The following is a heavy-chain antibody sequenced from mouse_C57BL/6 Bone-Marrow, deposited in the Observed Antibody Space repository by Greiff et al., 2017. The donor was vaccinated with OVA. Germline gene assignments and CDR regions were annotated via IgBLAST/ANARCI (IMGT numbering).Heavy chain of an antibody. V-gene: IGHV1-19*01. CDR1: GYTFTDYY. CDR3: ARLPIYYYGSSEDWYFDV. Sequence: EVQLQQSGPVLVKPGASVKMSCKASGYTFTDYYMNWVKQSHGKSLEWIGVINPYNGGTSYNQKFKGKATLTVDKSSSTAYMELNSLTSEDSAVYYCARLPIYYYGSSEDWYFDVWGTGTTVTVSS. CDR2: INPYNGGT. D-gene: IGHD1-1*01. J-gene: IGHJ1*03.